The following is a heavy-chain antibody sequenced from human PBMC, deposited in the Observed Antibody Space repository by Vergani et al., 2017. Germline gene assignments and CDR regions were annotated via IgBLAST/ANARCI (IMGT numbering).Heavy chain of an antibody. CDR1: GFTFNQYG. J-gene: IGHJ5*02. CDR3: AKDNGGSYSAWFDP. CDR2: TWYDGNNK. Sequence: QVQLVESGGGVVQPGRSLRLSCAASGFTFNQYGMHWVRQAPGKGLEWVAVTWYDGNNKQYADSVKGRFTISRDNSKSTMYLQMNSLRDEDTGVYYCAKDNGGSYSAWFDPWGQGTLVTVSS. V-gene: IGHV3-33*06. D-gene: IGHD1-26*01.